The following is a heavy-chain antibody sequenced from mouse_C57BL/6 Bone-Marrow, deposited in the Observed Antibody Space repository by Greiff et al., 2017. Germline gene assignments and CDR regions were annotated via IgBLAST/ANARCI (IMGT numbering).Heavy chain of an antibody. V-gene: IGHV14-3*01. D-gene: IGHD2-4*01. CDR3: ARWGYYDYLVYAMDY. CDR2: IDPANGNT. Sequence: EVKLQESVAELVRPGASVKLSCTASGFNIKNTYMHWVKQRPEQGLEWIGRIDPANGNTKYAPKFQGKATITADTSSNTAYLQLSSLTSEDTAIYYCARWGYYDYLVYAMDYWGQGTSVTVSS. CDR1: GFNIKNTY. J-gene: IGHJ4*01.